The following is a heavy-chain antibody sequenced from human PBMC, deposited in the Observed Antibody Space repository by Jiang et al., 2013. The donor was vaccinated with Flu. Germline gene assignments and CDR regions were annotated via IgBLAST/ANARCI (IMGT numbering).Heavy chain of an antibody. Sequence: TIYYADSVKGRFTISRDNAKNSLYLQMNSLRAEDTAVYYCARGVYYYGMDVWGQGTTVTVSS. CDR2: TI. CDR3: ARGVYYYGMDV. J-gene: IGHJ6*02. V-gene: IGHV3-48*03.